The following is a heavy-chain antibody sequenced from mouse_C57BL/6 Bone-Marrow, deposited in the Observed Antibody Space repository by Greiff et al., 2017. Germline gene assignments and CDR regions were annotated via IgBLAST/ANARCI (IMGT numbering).Heavy chain of an antibody. CDR3: ARYGTVVATYYAMDY. CDR2: IRNKANGYTT. J-gene: IGHJ4*01. D-gene: IGHD1-1*01. CDR1: GFTFTDYY. V-gene: IGHV7-3*01. Sequence: EVQVVESGGGLVQPGGSLSLSCAASGFTFTDYYMSWVRQPPGKALEWLGFIRNKANGYTTEYSASVKGRFTISRDNSQSILYLQMNALRAEDSATYYCARYGTVVATYYAMDYWGQGTSVTVSS.